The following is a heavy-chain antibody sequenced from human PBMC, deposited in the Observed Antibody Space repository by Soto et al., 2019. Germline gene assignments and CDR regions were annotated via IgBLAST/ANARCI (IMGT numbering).Heavy chain of an antibody. CDR1: GGSISSGDYY. CDR2: IYYSGST. V-gene: IGHV4-30-4*01. Sequence: QVQLQESGPGLVKPSQTLSLTCTVSGGSISSGDYYWSWIRQPPWKGLEWIGYIYYSGSTYYNPSLKSRVTISVDTSKNQFSLKLSSVTAADTAVYYCARVDYDFWSGYLNWFDPWGQGTLVTVSS. J-gene: IGHJ5*02. D-gene: IGHD3-3*01. CDR3: ARVDYDFWSGYLNWFDP.